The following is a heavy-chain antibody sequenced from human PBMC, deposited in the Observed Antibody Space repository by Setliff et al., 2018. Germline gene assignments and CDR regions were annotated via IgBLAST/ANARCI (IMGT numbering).Heavy chain of an antibody. Sequence: GASVKVSCKASGYTFIDYNMHWVRQAPGLGLEWMGTINPSSGRTSYAQKFQGRVTMTRDTSTSTVYMDMSSLRSEDTAVYYCARDVFPYHYEGAFDIWGQGTMVTVSS. CDR1: GYTFIDYN. CDR3: ARDVFPYHYEGAFDI. V-gene: IGHV1-46*01. D-gene: IGHD3-22*01. J-gene: IGHJ3*02. CDR2: INPSSGRT.